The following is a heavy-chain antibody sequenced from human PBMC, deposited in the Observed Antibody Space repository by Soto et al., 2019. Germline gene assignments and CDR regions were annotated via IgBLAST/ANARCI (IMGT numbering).Heavy chain of an antibody. J-gene: IGHJ4*02. Sequence: GGSLRLSCVASGFTFSYYAMTWVRQAPGKGLEWVSSIGDRGTITFYADSVKGRFTISRDNSKNTLYLQMSSLRVEDTAIYYCAKRRTEEATILGKWGQGALVTVSS. CDR2: IGDRGTIT. V-gene: IGHV3-23*01. CDR1: GFTFSYYA. CDR3: AKRRTEEATILGK.